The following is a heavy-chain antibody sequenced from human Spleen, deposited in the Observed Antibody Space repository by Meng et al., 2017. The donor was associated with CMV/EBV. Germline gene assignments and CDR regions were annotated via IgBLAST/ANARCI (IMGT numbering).Heavy chain of an antibody. V-gene: IGHV4-39*07. J-gene: IGHJ4*02. CDR1: GGSISSSSYY. CDR3: ARAPIAVAGSHFDY. D-gene: IGHD6-19*01. CDR2: IHHSGST. Sequence: QLPVQEVGPGLVKPSEPLSLTCTVPGGSISSSSYYWGWIRQPPGKGLEWIGSIHHSGSTYYNPSLKSRITMSVDTSKNQFYLKLSSVTAADTAVYYCARAPIAVAGSHFDYWGQGTLVTVSS.